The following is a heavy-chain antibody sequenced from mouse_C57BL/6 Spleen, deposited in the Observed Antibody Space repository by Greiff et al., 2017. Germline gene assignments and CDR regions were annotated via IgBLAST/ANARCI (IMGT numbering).Heavy chain of an antibody. CDR1: GFTFSSYT. J-gene: IGHJ3*01. Sequence: EVMLVESGGGLVKPGGSLKLSCAASGFTFSSYTMSWVRQTPEKRLEWVATISGGGGNTYYPDSVQGRFTISRDNAKNTLYLQMSSLRSEDTALYYCAKATMVTKAWFAYWGQVTLVTVSA. CDR3: AKATMVTKAWFAY. D-gene: IGHD2-2*01. V-gene: IGHV5-9*01. CDR2: ISGGGGNT.